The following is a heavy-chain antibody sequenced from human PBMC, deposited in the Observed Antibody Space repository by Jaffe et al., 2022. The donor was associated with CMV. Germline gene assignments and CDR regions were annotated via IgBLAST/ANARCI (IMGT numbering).Heavy chain of an antibody. D-gene: IGHD5-12*01. CDR1: GFTFSSYS. CDR2: ISSSSSYI. V-gene: IGHV3-21*01. J-gene: IGHJ4*02. CDR3: ARDEGPTLKDY. Sequence: EVQLVESGGGLVKPGGSLRLSCAASGFTFSSYSMNWVRQAPGKGLEWVSSISSSSSYIYYADSVKGRFTISRDNAKNSLYLQMNSLRAEDTAVYYCARDEGPTLKDYWGQGTLVTVSS.